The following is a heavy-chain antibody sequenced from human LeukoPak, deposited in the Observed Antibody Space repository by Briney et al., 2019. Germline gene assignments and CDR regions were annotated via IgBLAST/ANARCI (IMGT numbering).Heavy chain of an antibody. CDR3: AKDRYGDYGPFDN. Sequence: GGSLRLSCAASGFNFNSHGMHWVRQAPGKGLEWVALIPSDGSYTYYADSVKGRFTISRDNSKNALSLQMNSVRPDDTAVYYCAKDRYGDYGPFDNWGQGTMVTVSS. V-gene: IGHV3-30*18. D-gene: IGHD4-17*01. CDR2: IPSDGSYT. CDR1: GFNFNSHG. J-gene: IGHJ3*02.